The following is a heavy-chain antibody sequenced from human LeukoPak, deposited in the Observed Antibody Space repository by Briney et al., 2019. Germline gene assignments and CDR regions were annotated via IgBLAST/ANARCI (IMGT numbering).Heavy chain of an antibody. CDR3: ARSYYDYVWGGYRFSR. J-gene: IGHJ4*02. D-gene: IGHD3-16*02. V-gene: IGHV4-34*01. CDR1: GGSFSGYY. Sequence: SETLSLTCAVYGGSFSGYYWSWIRQPPGKGLEWIGEINHSGSTNYNPSLKSRVTISVDTSKNQFSLKLSSVTAADTAVYYCARSYYDYVWGGYRFSRWGQGTLVTVSS. CDR2: INHSGST.